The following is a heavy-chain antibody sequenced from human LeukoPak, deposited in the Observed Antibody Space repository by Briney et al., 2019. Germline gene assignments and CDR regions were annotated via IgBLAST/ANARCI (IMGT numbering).Heavy chain of an antibody. CDR2: INHSGIT. CDR3: ARGAYCGGDCYPDDAFDF. V-gene: IGHV4-34*01. Sequence: SETLSLTCAVYGGSFSGYYWSWIRQPPGKGLEWIGEINHSGITNYNPSLKSRVTILVDTSKNQFSLKLNSVTAADTAVYCCARGAYCGGDCYPDDAFDFWGQGTMVTVSS. D-gene: IGHD2-21*02. CDR1: GGSFSGYY. J-gene: IGHJ3*01.